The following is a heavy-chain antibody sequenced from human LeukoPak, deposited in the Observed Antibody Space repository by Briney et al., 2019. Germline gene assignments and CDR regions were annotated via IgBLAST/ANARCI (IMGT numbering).Heavy chain of an antibody. V-gene: IGHV3-33*01. CDR3: ARDRSGTSLDY. J-gene: IGHJ4*02. CDR1: GFTFSSYG. D-gene: IGHD6-19*01. Sequence: GGSLRLSCAASGFTFSSYGMHWVRQAPGKGLEWAAVIWYDGSNKYYADSVKGRFTISRDNSKNTLYLQMNSLRAEDTAVYYCARDRSGTSLDYWGQGTLVTVSS. CDR2: IWYDGSNK.